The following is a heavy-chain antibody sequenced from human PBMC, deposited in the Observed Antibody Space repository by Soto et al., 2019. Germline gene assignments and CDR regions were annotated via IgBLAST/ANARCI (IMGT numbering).Heavy chain of an antibody. CDR2: IYHSGST. V-gene: IGHV4-38-2*01. D-gene: IGHD6-13*01. J-gene: IGHJ4*02. CDR1: GYSISSGYY. Sequence: APDTLSLTCAVSGYSISSGYYWGWIRQPPGKGLEWIGSIYHSGSTYYNPSLKSRVTISVDTSKNQFSLKLSSVTAADTAVYYCAISSSSWDYWGQGTLVTVS. CDR3: AISSSSWDY.